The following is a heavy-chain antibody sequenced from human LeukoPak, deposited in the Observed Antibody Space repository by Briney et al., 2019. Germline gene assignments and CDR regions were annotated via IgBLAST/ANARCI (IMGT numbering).Heavy chain of an antibody. D-gene: IGHD6-19*01. CDR2: INSDGSST. J-gene: IGHJ4*02. CDR1: GFTFSSYW. CDR3: VSTIAVAATDY. V-gene: IGHV3-74*01. Sequence: PGGSLRLSCAASGFTFSSYWMHWVRQAPGKGLVWVSRINSDGSSTSYADSVKGRFTISRDNAKNTLYLQMNSLRAEDTAVYYCVSTIAVAATDYWGQGTLVTVSS.